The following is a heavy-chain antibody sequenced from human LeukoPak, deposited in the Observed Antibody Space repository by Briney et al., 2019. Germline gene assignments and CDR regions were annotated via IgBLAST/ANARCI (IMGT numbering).Heavy chain of an antibody. Sequence: ASVKVSCKASGYTFTGNYMHWVRQAPGQGLEWMGWINPNSGGTNYAQKFQGRVTMTRDTSISTAYMELSRLRSDDTAVYYCARDPMVRGSDWFDPWGQGTLVTVSS. J-gene: IGHJ5*02. V-gene: IGHV1-2*02. D-gene: IGHD3-10*01. CDR2: INPNSGGT. CDR3: ARDPMVRGSDWFDP. CDR1: GYTFTGNY.